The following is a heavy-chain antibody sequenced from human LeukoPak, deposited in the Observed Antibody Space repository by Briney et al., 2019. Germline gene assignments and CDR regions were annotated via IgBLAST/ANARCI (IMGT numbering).Heavy chain of an antibody. CDR1: GFTFGDYA. V-gene: IGHV3-21*01. D-gene: IGHD3-3*01. Sequence: GRSLRLSCTASGFTFGDYAMTWVRQAPGKGLEWVSSISSSSSYIYYADSVKGRFTISRDNAKNSLYMQMNSLRAEDTAVYYCARGGVVRYFDYWGQGTLVTVSA. CDR3: ARGGVVRYFDY. J-gene: IGHJ4*02. CDR2: ISSSSSYI.